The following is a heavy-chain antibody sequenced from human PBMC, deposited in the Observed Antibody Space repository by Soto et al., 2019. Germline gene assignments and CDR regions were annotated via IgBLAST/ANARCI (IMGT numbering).Heavy chain of an antibody. CDR3: ARAHGLRFLEWLAGY. CDR1: GFTFSSYA. J-gene: IGHJ4*02. D-gene: IGHD3-3*01. Sequence: GGSLRLSCAASGFTFSSYAMHWVRQAPGKGLEWVAVISYDGSNKYYADSVKGRFTISRDNSKNTPYLQMNSLRAEDTAVYYCARAHGLRFLEWLAGYWGQGTLVTSPQ. V-gene: IGHV3-30-3*01. CDR2: ISYDGSNK.